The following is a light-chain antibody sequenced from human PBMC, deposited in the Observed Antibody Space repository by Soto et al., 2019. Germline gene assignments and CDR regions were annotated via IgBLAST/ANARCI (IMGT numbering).Light chain of an antibody. CDR2: RTS. CDR1: QSFGTW. Sequence: DIQLTQSPSTLSASVGDRVAITCRASQSFGTWLAWYQQKPGKAPNLLIYRTSSLGRGVPSRFSGGGSGTEFPLTISSLQPDDFATYYCQQYNSDSFYTFGQGTKVEIQ. J-gene: IGKJ2*01. CDR3: QQYNSDSFYT. V-gene: IGKV1-5*03.